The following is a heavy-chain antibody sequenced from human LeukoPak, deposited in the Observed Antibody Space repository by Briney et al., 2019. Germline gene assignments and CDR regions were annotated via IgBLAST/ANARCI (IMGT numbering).Heavy chain of an antibody. CDR3: ARCGYSSSWYSGDFSYYFDY. Sequence: GASVKVSCKASGYTFTGYYMHWVRQAPGQGLEWMGIINPSGGSTSYAQKFQGRVTMTRDTSTSTVYMELSSLRSEDTAVYYCARCGYSSSWYSGDFSYYFDYWGQGTLVTVSS. V-gene: IGHV1-46*01. CDR2: INPSGGST. CDR1: GYTFTGYY. D-gene: IGHD6-13*01. J-gene: IGHJ4*02.